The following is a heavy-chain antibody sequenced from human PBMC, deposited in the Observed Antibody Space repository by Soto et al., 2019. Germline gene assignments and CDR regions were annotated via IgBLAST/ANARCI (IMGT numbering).Heavy chain of an antibody. CDR2: IIPMFGTT. V-gene: IGHV1-69*12. Sequence: QVQLVQSGAEVKKPGSSVKVSCKASAGTFAAYAISWVRQAPGQGLEWMGGIIPMFGTTNDAQKFQGRPTITADESTAYMGLSSPRSDDTAVYYCARDRATVTTGVFDVWGQGTVVTVSS. CDR1: AGTFAAYA. D-gene: IGHD4-17*01. J-gene: IGHJ3*01. CDR3: ARDRATVTTGVFDV.